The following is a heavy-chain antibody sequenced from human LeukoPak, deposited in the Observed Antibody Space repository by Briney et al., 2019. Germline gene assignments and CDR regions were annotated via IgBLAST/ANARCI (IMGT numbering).Heavy chain of an antibody. V-gene: IGHV4-34*01. CDR3: AIRDGYNVFDY. J-gene: IGHJ4*02. D-gene: IGHD5-24*01. CDR2: INHSGST. Sequence: SETLSLTCAVYGGSFSGYYWSWIRQPPGKGLEWIGEINHSGSTNYNPSLKSRVTISVDTSKNQFSLKPSSVTAADTAVYYCAIRDGYNVFDYWGQGTLVTVSS. CDR1: GGSFSGYY.